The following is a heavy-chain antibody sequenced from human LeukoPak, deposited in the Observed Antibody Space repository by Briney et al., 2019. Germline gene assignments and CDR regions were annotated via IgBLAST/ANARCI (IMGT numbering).Heavy chain of an antibody. CDR1: GFTFSSYW. CDR2: IKQDGSEK. Sequence: GGSLRLSCAASGFTFSSYWMSWVRQAPGKGLEWVANIKQDGSEKYYVDSVKGRFTISRDNAKNSLYLQMNSLRAEDTAVYYCASYPQYVVPAHYYMDVWGKGTTVTVSS. J-gene: IGHJ6*03. D-gene: IGHD2-2*01. CDR3: ASYPQYVVPAHYYMDV. V-gene: IGHV3-7*01.